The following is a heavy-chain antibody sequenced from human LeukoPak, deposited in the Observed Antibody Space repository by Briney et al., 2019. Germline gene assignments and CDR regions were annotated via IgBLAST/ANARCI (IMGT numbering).Heavy chain of an antibody. J-gene: IGHJ4*02. Sequence: GGSLRPSCAASGFTSSSYSMNWVRQAPGKGLEWVSSISSSSSYIYYADSVKGRFTISRDNAKNSLYLQMNSLRAEDTAVYYCAIAGEYGSGSYLDYWGQGTLVTVSS. CDR2: ISSSSSYI. CDR1: GFTSSSYS. V-gene: IGHV3-21*01. D-gene: IGHD3-10*01. CDR3: AIAGEYGSGSYLDY.